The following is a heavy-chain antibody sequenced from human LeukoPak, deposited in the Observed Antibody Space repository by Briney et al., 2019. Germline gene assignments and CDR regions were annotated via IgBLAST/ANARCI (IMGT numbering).Heavy chain of an antibody. J-gene: IGHJ4*02. CDR3: AKWEIRGTAHQLDY. CDR2: INQDASAR. V-gene: IGHV3-7*01. CDR1: GFTVSSNY. Sequence: GGSLRLSCAASGFTVSSNYMSWVRQAPGKGLEWVANINQDASARYYADSVKGRFTISRDNAKNSVFLQMNSLRAEDTAVYYCAKWEIRGTAHQLDYWGQGALVTVSS. D-gene: IGHD1-7*01.